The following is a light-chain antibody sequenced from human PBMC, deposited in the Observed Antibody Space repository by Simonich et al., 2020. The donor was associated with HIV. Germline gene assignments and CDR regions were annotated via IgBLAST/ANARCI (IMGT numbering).Light chain of an antibody. CDR3: QSYDSSNHWV. J-gene: IGLJ3*02. CDR2: EDN. Sequence: NFMLTQPHSVSESPGKTVTISCTRSSGSIASNYVQWYQQRPGSAPPTVIYEDNQRPSGVPDRFSGSIDRSSNSASLTISGLKTEDEADYYCQSYDSSNHWVFGGGTKVTVL. V-gene: IGLV6-57*03. CDR1: SGSIASNY.